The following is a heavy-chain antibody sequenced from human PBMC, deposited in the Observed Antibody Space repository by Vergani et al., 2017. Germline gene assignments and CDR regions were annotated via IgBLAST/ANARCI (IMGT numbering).Heavy chain of an antibody. J-gene: IGHJ4*02. D-gene: IGHD3-10*01. CDR2: IIPIFGTA. CDR1: GGTFSSYA. V-gene: IGHV1-69*01. CDR3: ATGPVYGSGSYYNVDY. Sequence: QVQLVQSGAELKKPGSSVKVSCKASGGTFSSYAISWVRQAPGQGLEWMGGIIPIFGTANYAQKFQGRVTITADESTSTAYMELSSLRSEDTAGYYCATGPVYGSGSYYNVDYWGQGTLVTVSS.